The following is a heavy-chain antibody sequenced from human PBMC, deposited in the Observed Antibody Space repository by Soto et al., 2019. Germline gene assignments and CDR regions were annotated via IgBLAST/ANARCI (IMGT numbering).Heavy chain of an antibody. CDR3: AKDGCSSTSCYAAY. V-gene: IGHV3-23*01. J-gene: IGHJ4*02. Sequence: LRLSCAASGFTFSSYAMSWVRQSPGKGLEWVSAISGSGGSTYYADSVKGRFTISRDNSKNTLYLQMNSLRAEDTAVYYCAKDGCSSTSCYAAYWGQGTLVTVSS. CDR2: ISGSGGST. D-gene: IGHD2-2*01. CDR1: GFTFSSYA.